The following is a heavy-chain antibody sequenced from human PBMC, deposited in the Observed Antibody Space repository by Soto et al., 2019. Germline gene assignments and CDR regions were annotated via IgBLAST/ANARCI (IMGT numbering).Heavy chain of an antibody. CDR1: GFTFSSYW. D-gene: IGHD6-6*01. J-gene: IGHJ4*02. CDR2: IKQDGSEK. Sequence: GGSLRLSCAASGFTFSSYWMSWVRQAPGKGLEWVANIKQDGSEKYYVDSVKGRFTISRDNAKNSLYLQMNSLRAEDTAVYYCARGYSSSSLGPFDYWGQGTLVPVSS. V-gene: IGHV3-7*04. CDR3: ARGYSSSSLGPFDY.